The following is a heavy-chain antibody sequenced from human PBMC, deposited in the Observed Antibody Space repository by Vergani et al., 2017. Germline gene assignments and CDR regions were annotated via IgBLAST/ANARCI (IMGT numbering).Heavy chain of an antibody. CDR3: AKDPYDRSAFDI. V-gene: IGHV3-23*01. Sequence: EVQLLESGGGLVQPGGSLRLSCAASGFTFSSYAMSWVRQAPGKGLEWVSANSGSGGSTYYADSVKGRFTISRDNSKNTLYLQMNSLRAEDTAVYYCAKDPYDRSAFDIWGQGTMVTVSS. D-gene: IGHD3-22*01. CDR2: NSGSGGST. CDR1: GFTFSSYA. J-gene: IGHJ3*02.